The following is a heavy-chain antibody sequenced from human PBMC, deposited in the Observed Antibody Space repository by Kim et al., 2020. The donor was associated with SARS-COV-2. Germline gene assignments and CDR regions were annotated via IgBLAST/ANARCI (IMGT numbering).Heavy chain of an antibody. CDR3: AIGGGYSGHGIDEDYYFYPGMDV. V-gene: IGHV3-30*03. CDR2: ISYDGSQN. CDR1: GFSFSTHG. D-gene: IGHD5-12*01. Sequence: GGSLRLSCADSGFSFSTHGLHWVRQAPGKGLEWVGVISYDGSQNYYADSVKGRFTISRDNSRHTVYLQMNSLRDEDTAVYYCAIGGGYSGHGIDEDYYFYPGMDVWGQGTTVTVSS. J-gene: IGHJ6*02.